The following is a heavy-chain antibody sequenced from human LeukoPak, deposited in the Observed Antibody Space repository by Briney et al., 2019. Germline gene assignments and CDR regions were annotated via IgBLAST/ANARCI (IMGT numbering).Heavy chain of an antibody. Sequence: NTSETLSLTCNVSGDSISKSRHFWAWIRQSPGGGLEWIGYIYNSGSTYYNPSLKSRVTISVDTSKNQFSLSLGSVTAADTAVYYCARWGTYASTSNWFDPWGQGTLVTVSS. J-gene: IGHJ5*02. D-gene: IGHD2-2*01. V-gene: IGHV4-39*07. CDR2: IYNSGST. CDR3: ARWGTYASTSNWFDP. CDR1: GDSISKSRHF.